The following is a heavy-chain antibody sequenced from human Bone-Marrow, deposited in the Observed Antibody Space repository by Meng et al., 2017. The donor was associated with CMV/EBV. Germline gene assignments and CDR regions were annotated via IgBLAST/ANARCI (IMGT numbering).Heavy chain of an antibody. CDR3: ARVDSSGSYTFDY. D-gene: IGHD3-3*01. V-gene: IGHV3-21*01. Sequence: GESLKISCAASGFTFRSHIMNWVRQAPGKGLEWVSSISGDSTYIYYADSVKGRFTISRDNAKNSLFLQVNSLRADDTAVYYCARVDSSGSYTFDYWGQGTRVTVSS. CDR2: ISGDSTYI. J-gene: IGHJ4*02. CDR1: GFTFRSHI.